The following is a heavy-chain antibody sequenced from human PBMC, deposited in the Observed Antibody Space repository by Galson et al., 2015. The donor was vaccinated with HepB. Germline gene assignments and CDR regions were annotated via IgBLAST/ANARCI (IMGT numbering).Heavy chain of an antibody. J-gene: IGHJ6*02. CDR3: AKDQKIWSGYYYVMDV. Sequence: SLRLSCAASGFTFSSYGMHWVRQAPGKGLEWVVVISYDGSNKYYADSAKGRFTISRDNSKNTLYLQMNSLRAEDTAVYYCAKDQKIWSGYYYVMDVWGQGTTVTVSS. D-gene: IGHD3-3*01. CDR2: ISYDGSNK. CDR1: GFTFSSYG. V-gene: IGHV3-30*18.